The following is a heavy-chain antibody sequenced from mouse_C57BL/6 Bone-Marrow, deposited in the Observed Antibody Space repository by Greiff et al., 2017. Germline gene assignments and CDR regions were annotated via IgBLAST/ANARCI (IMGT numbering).Heavy chain of an antibody. CDR2: IDPETGGT. Sequence: VQLQQSGAELVRPGASVTLSCKASGYTFTDYEMHWVKQTPVHGLEWIGAIDPETGGTAYNQKFKGKAILTADKSSSTAYMELRSLTSEDSAVYYCTRGSYDYDDFDYWGQGTTLTVSS. CDR3: TRGSYDYDDFDY. J-gene: IGHJ2*01. V-gene: IGHV1-15*01. D-gene: IGHD2-4*01. CDR1: GYTFTDYE.